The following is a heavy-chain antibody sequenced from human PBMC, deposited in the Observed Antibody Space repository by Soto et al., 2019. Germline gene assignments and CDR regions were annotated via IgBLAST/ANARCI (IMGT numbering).Heavy chain of an antibody. D-gene: IGHD1-26*01. CDR3: ARHPSASIVGAVHDY. V-gene: IGHV4-39*01. CDR1: GGYISSSSYY. CDR2: IYYSGST. J-gene: IGHJ4*02. Sequence: PSATMSRTCSCYGGYISSSSYYLVWLRPPPGKGLEWIGSIYYSGSTYYNPSLKSRVTISVDTSKNQFSLKLSSVTAADTAVYYGARHPSASIVGAVHDYWGQVTLVTVSS.